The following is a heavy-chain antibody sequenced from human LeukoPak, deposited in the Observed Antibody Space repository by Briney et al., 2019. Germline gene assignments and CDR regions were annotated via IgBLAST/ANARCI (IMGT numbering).Heavy chain of an antibody. J-gene: IGHJ6*03. Sequence: GGSLRLSCAASGFTFSSYGMSWVRQAPGKGLEWVSAISGSGGSTYYADSVKGRFTISRDNSKNTLYLQMNSLKTEDTAVYYCTTDLQWLVLVGYYYYTDVWGKGTTVTVSS. D-gene: IGHD6-19*01. CDR3: TTDLQWLVLVGYYYYTDV. CDR2: ISGSGGST. V-gene: IGHV3-23*01. CDR1: GFTFSSYG.